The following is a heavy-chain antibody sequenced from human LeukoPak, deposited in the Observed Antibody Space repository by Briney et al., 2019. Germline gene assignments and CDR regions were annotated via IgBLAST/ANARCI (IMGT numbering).Heavy chain of an antibody. J-gene: IGHJ4*02. CDR3: ATSQDLKYYYDSSGYYRFDY. CDR1: GGTFSSYA. D-gene: IGHD3-22*01. CDR2: IIPIFGTA. V-gene: IGHV1-69*05. Sequence: ASVKVSCKASGGTFSSYAISWVRQAPGQGLEWMGGIIPIFGTASYAQKFQGRVTITTDESTSTAYMELSSLRSEDTAVYYCATSQDLKYYYDSSGYYRFDYWGQGTLVTVSS.